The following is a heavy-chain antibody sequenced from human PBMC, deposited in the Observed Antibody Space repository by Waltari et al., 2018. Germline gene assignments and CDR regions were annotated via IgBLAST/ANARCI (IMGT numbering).Heavy chain of an antibody. J-gene: IGHJ3*02. CDR1: GYSISSGYY. Sequence: QVQLQESGPGLVKPSETLSLTCAVSGYSISSGYYWGWIRQPPGKGLEWIGSIYHSGSTYTTPPLKSRVTISVDTSKNQFSLKLSSGTAADTAVYYCARHWYSSSSGAFDIWGQGTMVTVSS. CDR3: ARHWYSSSSGAFDI. CDR2: IYHSGST. D-gene: IGHD6-6*01. V-gene: IGHV4-38-2*01.